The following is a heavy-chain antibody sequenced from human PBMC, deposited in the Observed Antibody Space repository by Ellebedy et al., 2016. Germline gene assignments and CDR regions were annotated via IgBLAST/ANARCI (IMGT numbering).Heavy chain of an antibody. CDR2: INSSGGSR. V-gene: IGHV1-46*04. J-gene: IGHJ4*02. Sequence: ASVKVSCKASGYTFTSYYMHWVRQAPGQGLEWMGIINSSGGSRSYAQKLQGRVTMTRDTSTNTFYMELSSLRSEDTAVYYCARSDYRRPYLYYFDYWGQGTLVTVSS. CDR3: ARSDYRRPYLYYFDY. CDR1: GYTFTSYY. D-gene: IGHD3-16*02.